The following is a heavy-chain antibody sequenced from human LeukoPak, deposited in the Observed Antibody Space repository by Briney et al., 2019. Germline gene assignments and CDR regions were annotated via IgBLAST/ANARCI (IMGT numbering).Heavy chain of an antibody. CDR1: GGSISSYY. D-gene: IGHD6-19*01. J-gene: IGHJ4*02. Sequence: SETLSLTCTVSGGSISSYYWSWIRQPPGKGLEWIGYIYTGGSTNYNPSLKSRVTISVDTSKNQFSLKLSSVTAADTAVYYCARHPPAVAGPGYFDYWGQGTLVTVSS. CDR3: ARHPPAVAGPGYFDY. CDR2: IYTGGST. V-gene: IGHV4-4*09.